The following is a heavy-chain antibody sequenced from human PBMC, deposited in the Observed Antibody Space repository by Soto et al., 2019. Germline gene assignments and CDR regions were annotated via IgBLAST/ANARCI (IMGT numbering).Heavy chain of an antibody. CDR1: GYTFTSYT. V-gene: IGHV1-69*02. Sequence: GASVKVSCKASGYTFTSYTISWVRQAPGQGLEWMGRIIPILGIANYAQKFQGRVTITADKSTSTAYMELSSLRSEDTAVYYCASHLLRGPPRSDAFDIWGQGTMVTVSS. D-gene: IGHD2-8*01. CDR3: ASHLLRGPPRSDAFDI. J-gene: IGHJ3*02. CDR2: IIPILGIA.